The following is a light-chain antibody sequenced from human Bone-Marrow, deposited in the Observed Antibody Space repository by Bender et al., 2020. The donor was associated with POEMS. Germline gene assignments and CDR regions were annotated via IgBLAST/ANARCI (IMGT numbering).Light chain of an antibody. J-gene: IGLJ3*02. CDR3: QSYDSSLTV. CDR2: GNN. V-gene: IGLV1-40*01. CDR1: SSNIGTYD. Sequence: QSVLTQPPSVSGAPGQRVTISCTGSSSNIGTYDVHWYQQLPGTAPKLLMYGNNIRPSGVPGRFSGSKSGTSASLAITGLQAADEADYYCQSYDSSLTVFGGGTKVIVL.